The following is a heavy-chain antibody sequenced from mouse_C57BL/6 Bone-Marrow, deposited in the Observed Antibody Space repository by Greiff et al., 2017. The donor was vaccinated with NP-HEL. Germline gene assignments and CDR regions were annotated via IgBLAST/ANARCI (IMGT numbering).Heavy chain of an antibody. CDR3: AREGPNFVY. D-gene: IGHD3-3*01. CDR1: GYAFTNYL. Sequence: LVESGAELVRPGTSVKVSCKASGYAFTNYLIEWVKQRPGQGLEWIGVINPGSGGTNYNEKFKGKATLTADKSSSTAYMQLSSLTSEDSAVYFCAREGPNFVYWGQGTLVTVSA. V-gene: IGHV1-54*01. CDR2: INPGSGGT. J-gene: IGHJ3*01.